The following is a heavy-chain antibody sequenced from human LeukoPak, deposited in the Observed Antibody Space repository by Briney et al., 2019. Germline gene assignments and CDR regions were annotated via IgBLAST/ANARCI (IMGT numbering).Heavy chain of an antibody. CDR1: GGSISSYY. D-gene: IGHD6-19*01. CDR2: IYYSGST. Sequence: SETLSLTCTVSGGSISSYYWSWIRQPPGKGLGWVGSIYYSGSTYYNPSLKSRVTISVDTSKNQFSLKLSTVTAADTAVYYCARDYGYSSGWGQGTLVTVSS. J-gene: IGHJ4*02. V-gene: IGHV4-30-4*08. CDR3: ARDYGYSSG.